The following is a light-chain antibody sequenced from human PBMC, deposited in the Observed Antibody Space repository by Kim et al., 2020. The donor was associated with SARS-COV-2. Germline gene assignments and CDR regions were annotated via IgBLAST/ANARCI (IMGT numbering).Light chain of an antibody. CDR2: DVS. Sequence: QSVTVSGTGTSSEVGGYNSVSWYQQHPGKAPKLMIYDVSQRPSGVPDRFSGSKSGNTASLTISGLQAEDEADYYCYSYAGTYTFGVFGGGTQLTVL. V-gene: IGLV2-11*03. J-gene: IGLJ3*02. CDR3: YSYAGTYTFGV. CDR1: SSEVGGYNS.